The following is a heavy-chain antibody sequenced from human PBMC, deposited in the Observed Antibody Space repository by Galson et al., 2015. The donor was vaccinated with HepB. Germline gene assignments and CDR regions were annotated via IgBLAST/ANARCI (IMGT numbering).Heavy chain of an antibody. V-gene: IGHV3-9*01. J-gene: IGHJ4*02. Sequence: SLRLPCAAAGLTFDDYTMHWVRQAPGKGLEWVSGISWNSGSIGYADSVKGRFTISRDNAKNSLYLQMNSLRAEDTALYYCALLTGGYFDYWGQGTLVTVSS. CDR2: ISWNSGSI. CDR1: GLTFDDYT. CDR3: ALLTGGYFDY. D-gene: IGHD4/OR15-4a*01.